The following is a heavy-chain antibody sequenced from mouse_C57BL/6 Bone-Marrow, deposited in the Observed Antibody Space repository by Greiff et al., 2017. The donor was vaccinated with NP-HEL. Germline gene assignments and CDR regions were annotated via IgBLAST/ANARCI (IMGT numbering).Heavy chain of an antibody. J-gene: IGHJ3*01. V-gene: IGHV5-6*01. D-gene: IGHD2-4*01. CDR2: ISSGGSYT. CDR1: GFTFSSYG. Sequence: EVKLMESGGDLVKPGGSLKLSCAASGFTFSSYGMSWVRQTPDKRLEWVATISSGGSYTYYPGSVKGRFTISRDNAKNTLYLQMSSLKSEDTAMYYCARPPYDYDVAYWGQGTLVTVSA. CDR3: ARPPYDYDVAY.